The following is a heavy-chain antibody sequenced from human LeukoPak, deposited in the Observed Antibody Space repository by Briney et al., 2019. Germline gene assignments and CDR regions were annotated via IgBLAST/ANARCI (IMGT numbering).Heavy chain of an antibody. D-gene: IGHD6-19*01. CDR3: ARDRAVAGLRIFDP. CDR2: IYYSGST. CDR1: GGSISSYY. V-gene: IGHV4-59*01. J-gene: IGHJ5*02. Sequence: SETLSLTCTVSGGSISSYYWSWIRQPPGKGLEWIGYIYYSGSTNYNPSLKSRVTISVDTSKNQFSLKLSSVTATDTAVYYCARDRAVAGLRIFDPWGQGTLVTVS.